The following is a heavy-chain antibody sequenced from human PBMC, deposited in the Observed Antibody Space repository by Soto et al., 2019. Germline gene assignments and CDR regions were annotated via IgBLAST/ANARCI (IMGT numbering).Heavy chain of an antibody. J-gene: IGHJ3*02. CDR3: ARDSSAVAGARDAFDI. CDR2: IWYDGSNK. CDR1: GFTFSSYG. D-gene: IGHD6-19*01. Sequence: GGCLRLSCAASGFTFSSYGMHWVRQAPGKGLEWVAVIWYDGSNKYYADSVKGRFTISRDNSKNTLYLQMNSLRAEDTAVYYCARDSSAVAGARDAFDIWGQGTMVTVSS. V-gene: IGHV3-33*01.